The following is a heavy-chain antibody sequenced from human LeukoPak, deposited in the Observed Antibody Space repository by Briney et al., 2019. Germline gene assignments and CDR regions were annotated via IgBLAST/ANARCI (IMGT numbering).Heavy chain of an antibody. J-gene: IGHJ6*02. CDR2: INHSGST. CDR1: GGSFSGYY. CDR3: ARGLSYCSSTSCYYGMDV. D-gene: IGHD2-2*01. Sequence: SETLSLTCAVYGGSFSGYYWSWIRQPPGKGLEWIGEINHSGSTNYNPSLKSRVTMSVDTSKNQFSLKLSSVTAADTAVYYCARGLSYCSSTSCYYGMDVWGQGTTVTVSS. V-gene: IGHV4-34*01.